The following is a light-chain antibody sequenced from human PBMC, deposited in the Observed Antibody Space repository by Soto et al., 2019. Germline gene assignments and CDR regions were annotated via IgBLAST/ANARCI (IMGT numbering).Light chain of an antibody. CDR2: AAS. CDR3: QKYDNAPLS. V-gene: IGKV1-27*01. J-gene: IGKJ4*01. CDR1: QDISRY. Sequence: DIQMTQSPSSLSASVGDRVTVTCRASQDISRYLAWYQQKPGQVPELLIYAASTLHSGVSSRFSGSGSGTHFTLTITSLQPEDVATYYCQKYDNAPLSFGGGTKVDIK.